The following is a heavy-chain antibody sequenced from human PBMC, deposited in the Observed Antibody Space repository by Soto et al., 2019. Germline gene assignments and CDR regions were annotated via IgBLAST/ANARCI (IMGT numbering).Heavy chain of an antibody. J-gene: IGHJ4*02. CDR2: IYYSGST. V-gene: IGHV4-30-4*01. D-gene: IGHD3-22*01. CDR1: GGSISSGDYY. CDR3: ARDFARYYDSSGYLDY. Sequence: PSETLSLTCTVSGGSISSGDYYWSWIRQPPGKGLEWIGYIYYSGSTYYNPSLKSRVTISVDTSKNQFSLKLSSVTAAGTAVYYCARDFARYYDSSGYLDYWGQGTLVTVSS.